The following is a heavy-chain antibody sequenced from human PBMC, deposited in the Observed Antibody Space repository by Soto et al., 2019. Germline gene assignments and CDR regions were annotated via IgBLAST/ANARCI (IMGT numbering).Heavy chain of an antibody. J-gene: IGHJ5*02. Sequence: PSETLSLTCTVSGGSISSYYWSWIRQPPGKGLEWIGYIYYSGSTNYNPSLKSRVTISVDTSKNQFSLKLSSVTAADTAVYYCASSLYSSSLNWFDPWGQGTLVTSPQ. CDR2: IYYSGST. D-gene: IGHD6-13*01. CDR1: GGSISSYY. V-gene: IGHV4-59*01. CDR3: ASSLYSSSLNWFDP.